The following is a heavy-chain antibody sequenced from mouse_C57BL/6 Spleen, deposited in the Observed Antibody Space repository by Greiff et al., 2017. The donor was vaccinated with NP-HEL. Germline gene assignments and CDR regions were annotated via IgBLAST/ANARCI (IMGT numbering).Heavy chain of an antibody. CDR2: ISSGSSTI. J-gene: IGHJ3*01. CDR3: AKLSWFAY. V-gene: IGHV5-17*01. CDR1: GFTFSDYG. D-gene: IGHD4-1*01. Sequence: DVKLVESGGGLVKPGGSLKLSCAASGFTFSDYGMHWVRQAPEKGLEWVAYISSGSSTIYYADTVKGRFTISRDNAKNTLFLQMTSLRSEDTAMYYCAKLSWFAYWGQGTLVTVSA.